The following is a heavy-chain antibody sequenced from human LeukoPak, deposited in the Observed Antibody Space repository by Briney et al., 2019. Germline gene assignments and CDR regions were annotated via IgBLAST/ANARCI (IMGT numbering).Heavy chain of an antibody. D-gene: IGHD2-15*01. CDR2: ISGSGGST. Sequence: GGSLRLSCAASGFTFSNYATSWVRQAPGKGLEWVSVISGSGGSTYYADSVKGRFTISRDNSKNTLYLQMNSLRAEDTALYYCAKDRKYCSGGSCYSSFDYWGQGTLVTVSS. J-gene: IGHJ4*02. V-gene: IGHV3-23*01. CDR3: AKDRKYCSGGSCYSSFDY. CDR1: GFTFSNYA.